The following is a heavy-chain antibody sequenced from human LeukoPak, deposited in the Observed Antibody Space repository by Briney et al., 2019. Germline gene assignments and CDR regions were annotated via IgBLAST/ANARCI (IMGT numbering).Heavy chain of an antibody. J-gene: IGHJ4*02. V-gene: IGHV1-18*01. Sequence: GASVKVSCKASGYTXSRYDITWVRQAPGQGLEWMGWISAHNGNTNYAQKLQGRVTMTTDTSTSTAYMELRSLRSDDTAVYYCARDYLGATHYFGFWGQGTLVTVSS. CDR3: ARDYLGATHYFGF. D-gene: IGHD1-26*01. CDR1: GYTXSRYD. CDR2: ISAHNGNT.